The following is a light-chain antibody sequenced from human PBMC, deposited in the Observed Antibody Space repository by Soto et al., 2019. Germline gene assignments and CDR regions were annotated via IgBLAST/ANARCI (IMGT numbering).Light chain of an antibody. Sequence: QSVLTQPPSVSGAPGQRVTISCTGSSSNIGAGKYVHWYQQLPGRAPKLLIYGDTNRPSGVPDRFSASKSVTSASLAITGLQAEDEADYHCQSYDRGLSASVFGGGTKLTVL. CDR2: GDT. J-gene: IGLJ3*02. V-gene: IGLV1-40*01. CDR3: QSYDRGLSASV. CDR1: SSNIGAGKY.